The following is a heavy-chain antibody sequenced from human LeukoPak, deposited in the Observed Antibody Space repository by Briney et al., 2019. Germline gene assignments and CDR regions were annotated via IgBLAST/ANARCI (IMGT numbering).Heavy chain of an antibody. Sequence: SETLSLTCAVSGYSISSGYYWGWIRQPPGKGLGWFGSDYNSGSTYYNPYLQSRVTISVDTSKNQFSLKLSSVTAADTAVYYCARHGNYYDTSQSDPWGQGTLVTVSS. CDR2: DYNSGST. J-gene: IGHJ5*02. CDR1: GYSISSGYY. D-gene: IGHD3-22*01. CDR3: ARHGNYYDTSQSDP. V-gene: IGHV4-38-2*01.